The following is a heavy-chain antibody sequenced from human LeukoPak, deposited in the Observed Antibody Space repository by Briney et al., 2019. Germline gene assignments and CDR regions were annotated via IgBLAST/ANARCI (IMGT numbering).Heavy chain of an antibody. V-gene: IGHV4-39*01. J-gene: IGHJ6*02. CDR1: GGSISSSSYY. Sequence: KPSETLSLTCTVSGGSISSSSYYWGWIRQPPGKGLEWIGSIYYSGSTYYNPSLKSRVTISVDTSKNQFSLKLSSVTAADTAVYYCSFDYDILTGYVYGMDVWGQGTTVTVSS. CDR2: IYYSGST. D-gene: IGHD3-9*01. CDR3: SFDYDILTGYVYGMDV.